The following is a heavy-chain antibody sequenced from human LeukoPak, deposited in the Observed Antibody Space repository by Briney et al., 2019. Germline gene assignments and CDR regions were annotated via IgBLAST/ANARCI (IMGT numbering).Heavy chain of an antibody. CDR1: GFTFTKYW. CDR3: ARENWAPYD. V-gene: IGHV3-7*01. J-gene: IGHJ4*02. D-gene: IGHD3-3*01. Sequence: PGRSLRLSCAASGFTFTKYWMTWVRQAPRKGLEWVANIKQEGSERNYVDTVKGRFIISRDNAKNLLYLQMNSLRAKDTAVYYCARENWAPYDWGQGTLVTVSS. CDR2: IKQEGSER.